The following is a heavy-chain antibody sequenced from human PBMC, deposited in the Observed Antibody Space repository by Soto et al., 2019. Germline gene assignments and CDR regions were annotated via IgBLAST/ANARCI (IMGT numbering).Heavy chain of an antibody. CDR2: TLHDESIS. Sequence: PGGSLRLSCAASGFILSSYAMHWVRQAPGKGLEWVTLTLHDESISYYTESVKGRFTISRDMSKNTLYLQMNSLRAEDTAVYYCAKSYYDSSGYYLYYFDYWGQGTLVTVSS. D-gene: IGHD3-22*01. J-gene: IGHJ4*02. CDR1: GFILSSYA. CDR3: AKSYYDSSGYYLYYFDY. V-gene: IGHV3-30*18.